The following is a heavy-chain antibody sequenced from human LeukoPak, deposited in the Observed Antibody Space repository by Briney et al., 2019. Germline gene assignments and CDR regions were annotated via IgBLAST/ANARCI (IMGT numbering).Heavy chain of an antibody. CDR3: AKDLVAV. D-gene: IGHD5-12*01. Sequence: SGGSLRLSCAASGFTFDDYAMHWVRQAPGKGLEWVSGISWNSGSIGYADSVKGRFTISRDNAKNSLYLQMNSLRAEDTALYYCAKDLVAVWGQGTLVTVSS. V-gene: IGHV3-9*01. CDR1: GFTFDDYA. J-gene: IGHJ4*02. CDR2: ISWNSGSI.